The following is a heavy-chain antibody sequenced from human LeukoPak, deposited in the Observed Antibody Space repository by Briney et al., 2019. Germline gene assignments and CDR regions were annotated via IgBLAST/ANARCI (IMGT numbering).Heavy chain of an antibody. V-gene: IGHV3-53*01. CDR3: ARISSSSWDYYYYGMDV. Sequence: GGSLRLSCAASGFTVSSNYMSWVRQAPGKGLEWVSVIYSGGSTYYADSVKGRFTISRDNSENTLYLQMNSLRAEDTAVYYCARISSSSWDYYYYGMDVWGQGTTVTVSS. D-gene: IGHD6-13*01. J-gene: IGHJ6*02. CDR2: IYSGGST. CDR1: GFTVSSNY.